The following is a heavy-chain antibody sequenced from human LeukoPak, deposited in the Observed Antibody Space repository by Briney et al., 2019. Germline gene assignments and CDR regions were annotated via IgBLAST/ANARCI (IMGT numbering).Heavy chain of an antibody. CDR3: ARGLILFAFDI. Sequence: PGGSLRLSCAASGFTFSSYAMSWVRQPPGKGLEWIGEINHSGSTNYNPSLKSRVTISVDTSKNQFSLKLSSVTAADTAVYYCARGLILFAFDIWGQGTMVTVSS. CDR2: INHSGST. V-gene: IGHV4-34*01. D-gene: IGHD2-21*01. CDR1: GFTFSSYA. J-gene: IGHJ3*02.